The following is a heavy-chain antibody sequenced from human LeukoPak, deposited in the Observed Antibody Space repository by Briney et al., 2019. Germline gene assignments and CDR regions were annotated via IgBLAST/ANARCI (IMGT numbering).Heavy chain of an antibody. CDR1: GFTFSSYA. J-gene: IGHJ4*02. V-gene: IGHV3-23*01. Sequence: PGGSLRLSCAASGFTFSSYAMSWVRQAPGKGLEWVSAISGSGGSTYYADSVKGRFTISRDNSKNTLYLQMNSLRAEDTAVYYCAPKRARSSSWTMDYWGQGTLVTVSS. CDR3: APKRARSSSWTMDY. D-gene: IGHD6-13*01. CDR2: ISGSGGST.